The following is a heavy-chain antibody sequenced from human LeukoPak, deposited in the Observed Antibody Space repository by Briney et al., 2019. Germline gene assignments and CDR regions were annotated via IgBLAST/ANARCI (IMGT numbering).Heavy chain of an antibody. V-gene: IGHV3-30-3*01. Sequence: GRSLRLSCAASGFTFSSYAMHWVRQAPGMGLEWVAVISYDGSNKYYADSVKGRFTISRDNSKNTLYLQMNSLRAEDTAVYYCARSFGGEQQLGYYYYYGMDVWGQGTTVTVSS. CDR1: GFTFSSYA. CDR3: ARSFGGEQQLGYYYYYGMDV. D-gene: IGHD6-13*01. CDR2: ISYDGSNK. J-gene: IGHJ6*02.